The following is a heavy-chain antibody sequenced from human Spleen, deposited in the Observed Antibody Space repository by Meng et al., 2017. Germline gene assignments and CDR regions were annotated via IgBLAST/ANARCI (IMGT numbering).Heavy chain of an antibody. CDR1: GYNFPDYY. J-gene: IGHJ4*02. Sequence: QVQLGRVWVWGKKPGASVKVSCKPSGYNFPDYYIHWVRRAPGQGLEWMGRINPKSGDTHYAQKFQARVTMTGDTSISTAYMELSGLRSDDTAMYYCARLGAIDYWGQGTLVTVSS. CDR2: INPKSGDT. CDR3: ARLGAIDY. D-gene: IGHD1-26*01. V-gene: IGHV1-2*06.